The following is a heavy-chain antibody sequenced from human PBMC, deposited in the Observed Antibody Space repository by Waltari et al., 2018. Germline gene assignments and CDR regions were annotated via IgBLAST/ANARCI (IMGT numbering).Heavy chain of an antibody. V-gene: IGHV3-48*03. CDR1: GFTFSSYE. J-gene: IGHJ4*02. Sequence: EVQLVESGGGLVQPGGSLRLSCAASGFTFSSYELNWFRQAPGKGLEWVSYISSSGSTIYYADSVKGRFTISRDNAKNSLYLQMNSLRAEDTAVYYCARIQTAMVSDYWGQGTLVTVSS. CDR2: ISSSGSTI. CDR3: ARIQTAMVSDY. D-gene: IGHD5-18*01.